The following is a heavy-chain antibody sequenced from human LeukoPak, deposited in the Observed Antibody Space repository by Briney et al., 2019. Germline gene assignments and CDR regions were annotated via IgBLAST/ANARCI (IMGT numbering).Heavy chain of an antibody. V-gene: IGHV1-2*02. CDR1: GYTFTDYY. D-gene: IGHD6-6*01. J-gene: IGHJ4*02. CDR3: ARTSIAARRADFDY. Sequence: ASVKVSCKTSGYTFTDYYIHWMRQAPGQGLEWMGWINSNSGGISYAQKSQGRVTLTRDTPARTVFMELNRLTSDDTAVYYCARTSIAARRADFDYWGQGTVVTVSS. CDR2: INSNSGGI.